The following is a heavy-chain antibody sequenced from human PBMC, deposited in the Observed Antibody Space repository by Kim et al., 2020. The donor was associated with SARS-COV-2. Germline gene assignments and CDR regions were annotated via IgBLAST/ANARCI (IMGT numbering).Heavy chain of an antibody. J-gene: IGHJ6*02. Sequence: SETLSLTCTVSGGSVSSGSYYWSWIRQPPGKGLEWFGYIYYSGSTNYNPSLKSRLTISVDTPKNQFSLKLSSVTAAATAVYYGARRPVVNYGMDFWGQGT. V-gene: IGHV4-61*01. D-gene: IGHD2-2*01. CDR2: IYYSGST. CDR1: GGSVSSGSYY. CDR3: ARRPVVNYGMDF.